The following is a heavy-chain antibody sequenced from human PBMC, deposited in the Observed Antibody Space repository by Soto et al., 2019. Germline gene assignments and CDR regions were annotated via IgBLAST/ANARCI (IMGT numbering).Heavy chain of an antibody. D-gene: IGHD6-19*01. V-gene: IGHV4-4*02. J-gene: IGHJ5*02. CDR3: ARGRGRYSSGWSWFDP. CDR1: GGTIRSPDW. Sequence: TSETLSLTCGVSGGTIRSPDWWTWVRQPPGKGLEWIGEIFQSGSTNYTPSLESRVTISVDKSKNQFSLTLTSVTAADTAVYFCARGRGRYSSGWSWFDPWGQGILATVSS. CDR2: IFQSGST.